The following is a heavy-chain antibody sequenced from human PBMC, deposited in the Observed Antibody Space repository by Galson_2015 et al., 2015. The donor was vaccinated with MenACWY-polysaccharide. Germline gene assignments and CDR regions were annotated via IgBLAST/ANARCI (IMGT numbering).Heavy chain of an antibody. CDR1: GFTFSSYS. CDR2: ISSSNTI. CDR3: ARVLKGLVGATPDY. V-gene: IGHV3-48*02. Sequence: SLRLSCAGSGFTFSSYSMNWVRQAPGKGLEWVSYISSSNTIYYADSVKGRFTISRDNAKNSLYLQMNSLRDADTAVYYCARVLKGLVGATPDYWGQGTLV. J-gene: IGHJ4*02. D-gene: IGHD1-26*01.